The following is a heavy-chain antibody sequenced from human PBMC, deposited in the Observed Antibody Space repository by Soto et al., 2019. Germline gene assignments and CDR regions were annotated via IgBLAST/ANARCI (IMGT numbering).Heavy chain of an antibody. V-gene: IGHV4-31*03. CDR3: AREGRIAVVPAAFDY. CDR1: GGSISSGGYY. J-gene: IGHJ4*02. Sequence: QVQLQESGPGLVKPSQTLSLTCTVSGGSISSGGYYWSWIRQHPGKGLEWIGYIYYSGSTYYNPSLKSRVTIAVDTSKNQFSLKLSSVTAADTAVYYCAREGRIAVVPAAFDYWGQGTLVTVSS. CDR2: IYYSGST. D-gene: IGHD2-2*01.